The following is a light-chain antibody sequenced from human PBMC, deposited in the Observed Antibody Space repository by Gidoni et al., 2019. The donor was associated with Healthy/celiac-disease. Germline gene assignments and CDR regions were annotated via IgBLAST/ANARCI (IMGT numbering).Light chain of an antibody. CDR3: MQGKHWPPIT. CDR1: QSLVYSDGNTY. Sequence: DVVMTQSPLSLPVTLGQPASISCRSSQSLVYSDGNTYLNWFQQRPGQSPRSLIYKVSNRDSGVPDRFSGSGSGTDFTLKISRVEAEDVGVYYCMQGKHWPPITFGQGTRLEIK. CDR2: KVS. V-gene: IGKV2-30*01. J-gene: IGKJ5*01.